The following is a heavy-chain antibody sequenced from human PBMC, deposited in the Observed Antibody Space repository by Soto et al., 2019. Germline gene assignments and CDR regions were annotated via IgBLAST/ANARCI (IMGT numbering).Heavy chain of an antibody. CDR1: GFTFSSYS. V-gene: IGHV3-21*01. CDR3: ARGPKLMVYAIYGWFDP. CDR2: ISSSSSYI. J-gene: IGHJ5*02. Sequence: GGSLRLSCAASGFTFSSYSMNWVRQAPGKGLEWVSSISSSSSYIYYADSVKGRFTISRDNAKNSLYLQMNSLRAEDTAVYYCARGPKLMVYAIYGWFDPWGRGTLVTVSS. D-gene: IGHD2-8*01.